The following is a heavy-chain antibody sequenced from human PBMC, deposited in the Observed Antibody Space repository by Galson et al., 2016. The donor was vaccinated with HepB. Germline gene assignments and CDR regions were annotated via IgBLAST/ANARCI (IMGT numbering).Heavy chain of an antibody. D-gene: IGHD3-16*01. Sequence: SLRLSCAASGFSFSSSGISWVRQTPGRGLEWLSGITAPGDNTHYADPVRGRFTISRDNSRNMLYLEVNSLRAEDTAVYYCARASTKGGTYCFDPWGQGTLVTVSS. CDR3: ARASTKGGTYCFDP. CDR2: ITAPGDNT. J-gene: IGHJ5*02. CDR1: GFSFSSSG. V-gene: IGHV3-23*01.